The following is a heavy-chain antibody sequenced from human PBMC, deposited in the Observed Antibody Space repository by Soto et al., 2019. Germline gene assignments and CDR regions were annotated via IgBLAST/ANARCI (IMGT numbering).Heavy chain of an antibody. V-gene: IGHV4-30-4*01. Sequence: QVQLQESGPGLVKPSQTLSLTCTVSGGSISSVDYYWSWIRQPPGKGLELIGYIYYSGSTYYNPSLKSRVTISVDTSKIQFSLKLSSVTAADTAVYYCASRGTTADCSGGSCYARCFDYWGQGTLVTVSS. D-gene: IGHD2-15*01. CDR1: GGSISSVDYY. J-gene: IGHJ4*02. CDR2: IYYSGST. CDR3: ASRGTTADCSGGSCYARCFDY.